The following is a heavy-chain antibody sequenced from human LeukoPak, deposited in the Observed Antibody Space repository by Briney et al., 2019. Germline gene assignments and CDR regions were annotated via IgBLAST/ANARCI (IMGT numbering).Heavy chain of an antibody. D-gene: IGHD5-18*01. Sequence: GGSLRLSCAASGFTFSSYSMNWVRQAPGEGLEWVSYISSSSSTIYYADSVKGRFTISRDNAKNSLYLQMNSLRAEDTAVYYCARATTWIQLWLQFDPWGQGTLVTVSS. CDR1: GFTFSSYS. CDR3: ARATTWIQLWLQFDP. CDR2: ISSSSSTI. J-gene: IGHJ5*02. V-gene: IGHV3-48*04.